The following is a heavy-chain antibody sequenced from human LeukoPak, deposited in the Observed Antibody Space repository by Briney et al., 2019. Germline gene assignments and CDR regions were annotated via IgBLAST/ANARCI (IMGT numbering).Heavy chain of an antibody. V-gene: IGHV3-7*01. D-gene: IGHD7-27*01. CDR1: GFTFSSCW. J-gene: IGHJ4*02. CDR2: IKQDGSEK. Sequence: GGSLRLSCAASGFTFSSCWMSWVRHAPGKGLEWLANIKQDGSEKYYVDSLKGRFTISRDNAKNSLYLQMNSLRAEDTAVYYCARDHDWGWFDYWGQGTLVTVSS. CDR3: ARDHDWGWFDY.